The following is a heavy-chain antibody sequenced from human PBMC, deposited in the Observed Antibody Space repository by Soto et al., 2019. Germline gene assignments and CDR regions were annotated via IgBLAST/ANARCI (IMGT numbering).Heavy chain of an antibody. D-gene: IGHD3-3*01. CDR1: GGSISSSSYY. J-gene: IGHJ5*02. V-gene: IGHV4-39*01. CDR2: IYYSGST. CDR3: ARHLWTGYPSWLYP. Sequence: QLQLQESGPGLVKPSETLSLTCTVSGGSISSSSYYWGWIRQPPGKGLEWIGRIYYSGSTYYNPSLKSRVTISVDTSKNQFSLKLSSVTAAYTAVYYCARHLWTGYPSWLYPWGQGTLVTVSS.